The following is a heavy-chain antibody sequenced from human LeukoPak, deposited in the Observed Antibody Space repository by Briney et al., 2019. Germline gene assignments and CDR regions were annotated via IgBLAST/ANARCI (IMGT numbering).Heavy chain of an antibody. J-gene: IGHJ4*02. Sequence: GGSLRLSCAASGFTVSSNYMSWVRQAPGKGLEWVSVIYSGASTYYADSVKGLFTISRDNSKNPLYLQMNSLRAEDAAVYYCARVKSYYYDSSGYEILDYWGQGTLVTVSS. CDR3: ARVKSYYYDSSGYEILDY. CDR2: IYSGAST. V-gene: IGHV3-53*01. CDR1: GFTVSSNY. D-gene: IGHD3-22*01.